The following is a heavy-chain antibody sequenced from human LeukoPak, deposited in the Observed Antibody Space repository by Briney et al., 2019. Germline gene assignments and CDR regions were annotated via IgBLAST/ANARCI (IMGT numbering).Heavy chain of an antibody. Sequence: GGSLRLSCAASGLTFNKYWMHWVRQAPGKGLVWVSRINSDGNTITYADSVKGRFSTSRDNAKNTLYLQMNRLRAEDTAVYYCARQYSGTWELDHWGQGTLVSVSS. J-gene: IGHJ4*02. D-gene: IGHD1-26*01. CDR3: ARQYSGTWELDH. CDR2: INSDGNTI. CDR1: GLTFNKYW. V-gene: IGHV3-74*03.